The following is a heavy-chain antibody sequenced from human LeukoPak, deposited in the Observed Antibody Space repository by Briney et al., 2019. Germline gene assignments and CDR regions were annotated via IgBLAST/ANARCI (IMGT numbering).Heavy chain of an antibody. J-gene: IGHJ4*02. CDR3: SASKQRWLRGLFDY. D-gene: IGHD4-23*01. Sequence: SETLSLTCSVSGDSISTYYWSWIRQPPGKALEWIGYVYYSGSTDYNPSLKSRVTISVDTSKKQFSLHLNSVPAADTAVYYCSASKQRWLRGLFDYWGQGTLVPVS. V-gene: IGHV4-59*01. CDR1: GDSISTYY. CDR2: VYYSGST.